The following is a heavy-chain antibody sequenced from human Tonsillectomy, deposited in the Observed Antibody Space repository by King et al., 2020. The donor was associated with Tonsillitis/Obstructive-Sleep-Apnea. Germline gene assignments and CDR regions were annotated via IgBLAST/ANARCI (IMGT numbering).Heavy chain of an antibody. CDR3: ARDASDCSGGGCYLEMDV. D-gene: IGHD2-15*01. CDR1: GFTFDDYC. CDR2: IIWNGCIT. J-gene: IGHJ6*03. V-gene: IGHV3-20*03. Sequence: VQLVESGGGVLLPWCSLRLSFAASGFTFDDYCMSLVRQAPGKGLEWVSGIIWNGCITGYSESVTVRFTISRDNAKNSLYLQMNSLRAEDTALYYCARDASDCSGGGCYLEMDVWGKGTTVTVS.